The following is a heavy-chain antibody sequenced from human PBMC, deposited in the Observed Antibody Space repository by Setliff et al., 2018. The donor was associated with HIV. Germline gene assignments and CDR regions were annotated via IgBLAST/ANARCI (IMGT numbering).Heavy chain of an antibody. Sequence: GESLRLSCAASGFTFSTYSMNWVRQAPGKGLEWVSYISSSTSTIYYADSVKGRFTISRDNAKNSLYLQMNSLRAEDTAVYYCARLLDYYYMDVWGKGTTVTVS. CDR3: ARLLDYYYMDV. CDR1: GFTFSTYS. J-gene: IGHJ6*03. V-gene: IGHV3-48*01. CDR2: ISSSTSTI.